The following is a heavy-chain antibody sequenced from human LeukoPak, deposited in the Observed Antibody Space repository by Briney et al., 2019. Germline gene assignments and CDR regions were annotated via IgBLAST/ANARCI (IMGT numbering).Heavy chain of an antibody. Sequence: GGSLRLSCAASGFTFSSYAMHWVRQAPGKGLEYVSAISSNGGSTYYANSVKGRFTIPRDNSKNTLYLQMGSLGAEDMAVYYCARVLADYYDTWGQGTLVTVSS. CDR1: GFTFSSYA. CDR3: ARVLADYYDT. J-gene: IGHJ5*02. CDR2: ISSNGGST. V-gene: IGHV3-64*01. D-gene: IGHD3-22*01.